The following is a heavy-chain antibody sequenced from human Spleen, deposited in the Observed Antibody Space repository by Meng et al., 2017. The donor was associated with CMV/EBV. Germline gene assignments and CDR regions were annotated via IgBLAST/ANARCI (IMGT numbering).Heavy chain of an antibody. V-gene: IGHV1-46*01. Sequence: YTFTSYCMHWVRQAPGQGLEWMGIINPSGGSTSYAQKFQGRVTMTRDTSTSTVYMELSSLRSEDTAVYYCARGQTKSDIVVVPAYSVWGQGTLVTVSS. CDR2: INPSGGST. CDR3: ARGQTKSDIVVVPAYSV. CDR1: YTFTSYC. D-gene: IGHD2-2*01. J-gene: IGHJ4*02.